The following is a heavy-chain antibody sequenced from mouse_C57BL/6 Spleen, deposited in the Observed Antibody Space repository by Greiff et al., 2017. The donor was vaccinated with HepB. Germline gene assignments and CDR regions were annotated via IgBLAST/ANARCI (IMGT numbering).Heavy chain of an antibody. CDR3: ARGDGRSYGYFDV. V-gene: IGHV3-1*01. J-gene: IGHJ1*03. CDR2: ISYSGST. CDR1: GYSITSGYD. Sequence: VQLQESGPGMVKPSQSLSLTCTVTGYSITSGYDWHWIRHFPGNKLEWMGYISYSGSTNYNPSLKSRISITHDTSKNHFFLKLNSVTTEDTATYYCARGDGRSYGYFDVWGTGTTVTVSS. D-gene: IGHD1-1*01.